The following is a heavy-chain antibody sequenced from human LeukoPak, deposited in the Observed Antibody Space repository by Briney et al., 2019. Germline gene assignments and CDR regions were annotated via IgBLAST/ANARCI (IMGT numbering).Heavy chain of an antibody. V-gene: IGHV3-23*01. CDR2: IGGSGGGT. J-gene: IGHJ4*02. Sequence: PGGSLRLSCAASGFTVSNYALSWVRQAPGKGLEWVSTIGGSGGGTYYADSVKGRFTISRDTSKNTLYLQMNSLRAEDTAVYYCAKVQSDYYTWDYFDYWGLGTLVTVSS. CDR3: AKVQSDYYTWDYFDY. CDR1: GFTVSNYA. D-gene: IGHD3-22*01.